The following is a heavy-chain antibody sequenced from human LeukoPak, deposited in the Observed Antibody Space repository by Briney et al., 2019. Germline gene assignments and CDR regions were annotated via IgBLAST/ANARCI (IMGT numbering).Heavy chain of an antibody. Sequence: GASVKVSCKASGGTFSSYAISWVRQAPGQGLEWMGGIILIFGTANYAQKFQGRVTVTADESTSTAHMELSSLRSEDTAVYYCARAQRPIVVVPAAPDAFDIWGQGTMVTVSS. CDR1: GGTFSSYA. V-gene: IGHV1-69*01. D-gene: IGHD2-2*01. CDR3: ARAQRPIVVVPAAPDAFDI. J-gene: IGHJ3*02. CDR2: IILIFGTA.